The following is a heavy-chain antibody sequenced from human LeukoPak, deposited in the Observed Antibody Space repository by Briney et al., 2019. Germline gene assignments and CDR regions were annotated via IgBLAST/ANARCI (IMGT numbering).Heavy chain of an antibody. CDR1: GGSISSYY. V-gene: IGHV4-30-4*08. D-gene: IGHD2-2*01. CDR2: IYYSGST. Sequence: PSETLSLTCTVSGGSISSYYWSWIRQPPGKGLEWIGYIYYSGSTYYNPSLKSRVTISVDTSKNQFSLKLSSVTAADTAVYHCAREPVVVPAAGAFDIWGQGTMVTVSS. CDR3: AREPVVVPAAGAFDI. J-gene: IGHJ3*02.